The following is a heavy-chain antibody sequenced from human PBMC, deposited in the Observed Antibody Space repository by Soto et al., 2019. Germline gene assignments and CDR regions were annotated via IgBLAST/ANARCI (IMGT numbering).Heavy chain of an antibody. Sequence: SETLSLTCTVSGGSVSSGSYYWSWTRQPPGKGLEWIGYIYYSGSTNYNPSLKSRVTISVDTSKNQFSLKLSSVTAADTAVYYCARESVSGTNNVDYWGQGTLVTVSS. J-gene: IGHJ4*02. D-gene: IGHD1-20*01. V-gene: IGHV4-61*01. CDR2: IYYSGST. CDR1: GGSVSSGSYY. CDR3: ARESVSGTNNVDY.